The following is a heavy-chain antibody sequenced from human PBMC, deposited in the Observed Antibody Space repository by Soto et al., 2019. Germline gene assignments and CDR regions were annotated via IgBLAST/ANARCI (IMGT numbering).Heavy chain of an antibody. CDR2: ISGSGRTI. J-gene: IGHJ5*02. CDR1: GFSFGDYY. V-gene: IGHV3-11*01. Sequence: VQLVESGGCLVKPGSSLRLSCTASGFSFGDYYMSWIRQAPGKGLEWISYISGSGRTIDFADSVKGRFTISRDNANKSTYLHLNILRAEDTAIYYCARDHGNWFDPWGQGTLVTVAS. CDR3: ARDHGNWFDP.